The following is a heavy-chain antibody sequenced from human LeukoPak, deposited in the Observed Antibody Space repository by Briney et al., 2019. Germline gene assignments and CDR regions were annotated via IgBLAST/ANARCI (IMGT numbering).Heavy chain of an antibody. D-gene: IGHD4-17*01. CDR3: ARETYGDYSWFDP. J-gene: IGHJ5*02. V-gene: IGHV4-39*07. Sequence: SETLSLTCTVSGGSISSSSYYWGWIRQPPGKGLEWIGSIYYSGSTNYNPSLKSRVTISVDTSKNQFSLKLSSVTAADTAVYYCARETYGDYSWFDPWGQGTLVTVSS. CDR1: GGSISSSSYY. CDR2: IYYSGST.